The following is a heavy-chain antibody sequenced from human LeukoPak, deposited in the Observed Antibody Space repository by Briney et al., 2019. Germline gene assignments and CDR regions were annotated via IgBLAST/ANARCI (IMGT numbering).Heavy chain of an antibody. CDR3: ARATISFAPYYYYYYMDV. CDR1: GGSISSYY. CDR2: IHYSGST. D-gene: IGHD5-12*01. V-gene: IGHV4-59*01. J-gene: IGHJ6*03. Sequence: PSETLSLTCTVSGGSISSYYWSWIRQPPGKGLEWIGYIHYSGSTNYNPSLKSRVTISVDTSKNQFSLKLSSVTAADTAVYYCARATISFAPYYYYYYMDVWGKGTTVTVSS.